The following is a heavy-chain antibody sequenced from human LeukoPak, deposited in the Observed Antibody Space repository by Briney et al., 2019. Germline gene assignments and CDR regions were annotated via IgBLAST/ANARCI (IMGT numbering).Heavy chain of an antibody. Sequence: GGSLRLSCAVSGFAFGSEAMSWVRQSPARGLEWVASISPGGGTTYYADYVKGRFTISRDNSNNSLFVQMNSLRAEDTAVYYCARIPSSSWYNPGHVDYWGQGTLVTVSS. CDR2: ISPGGGTT. J-gene: IGHJ4*02. D-gene: IGHD6-13*01. CDR1: GFAFGSEA. V-gene: IGHV3-23*01. CDR3: ARIPSSSWYNPGHVDY.